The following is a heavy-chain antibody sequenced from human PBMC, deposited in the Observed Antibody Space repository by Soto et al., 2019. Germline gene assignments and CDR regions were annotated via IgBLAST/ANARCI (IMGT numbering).Heavy chain of an antibody. CDR1: GGSINSYW. CDR3: ARDIASYAYGEGD. J-gene: IGHJ4*02. V-gene: IGHV4-4*07. Sequence: SETLSLTCTVSGGSINSYWWSWIRQPAGKGLEWIGRVYSSGTTDYNPSLNSRATMSVETSKNQFSLKLSSVTAADTAVYYCARDIASYAYGEGDWGLGIQVTVSS. CDR2: VYSSGTT. D-gene: IGHD2-21*01.